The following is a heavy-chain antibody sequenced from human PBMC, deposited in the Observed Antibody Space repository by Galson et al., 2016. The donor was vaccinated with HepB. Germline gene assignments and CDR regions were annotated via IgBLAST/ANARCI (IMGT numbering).Heavy chain of an antibody. Sequence: SLRLSCAASGFSFSTYNMNWVRQAPGKGLEWVSYISSSSSTIYYADSVQGRFTMSRDNAKNTLYLQMNSLRAEDTAVYYCAGLLVPAASYYPYYGMDVWGQGTTVTVSS. CDR1: GFSFSTYN. CDR3: AGLLVPAASYYPYYGMDV. J-gene: IGHJ6*02. CDR2: ISSSSSTI. V-gene: IGHV3-48*01. D-gene: IGHD2-2*01.